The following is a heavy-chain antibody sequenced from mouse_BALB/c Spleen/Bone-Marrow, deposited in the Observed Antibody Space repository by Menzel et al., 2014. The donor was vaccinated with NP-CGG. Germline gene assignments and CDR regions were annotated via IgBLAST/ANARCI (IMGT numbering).Heavy chain of an antibody. Sequence: QVQLKESGPGLVSPSQRLSITCTVSGFSLTNYGVSWVRPPPGKGLEWLGGIWGDGGKNDHSAITSRLSISKDTSKSHVFLTLNILQTVDTANYSCAKWDYYGYNYAMDYWGQGTSVTVSS. CDR3: AKWDYYGYNYAMDY. D-gene: IGHD1-2*01. V-gene: IGHV2-3*01. CDR1: GFSLTNYG. J-gene: IGHJ4*01. CDR2: IWGDGGK.